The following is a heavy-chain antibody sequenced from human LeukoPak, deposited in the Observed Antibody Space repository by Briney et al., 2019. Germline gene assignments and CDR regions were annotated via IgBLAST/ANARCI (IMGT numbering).Heavy chain of an antibody. V-gene: IGHV3-23*01. CDR2: ISARGDSP. CDR1: GFTFSSYA. D-gene: IGHD6-13*01. CDR3: AKDFAPYSSSWYSVIKPLPDY. Sequence: GGSLRLSCAASGFTFSSYAMSWVRQAPGKGLEWVSGISARGDSPHYADSVKGRFTISRDNSKNTLYLQMNSLRAEDTAVYYCAKDFAPYSSSWYSVIKPLPDYWGQGTLVTVSS. J-gene: IGHJ4*02.